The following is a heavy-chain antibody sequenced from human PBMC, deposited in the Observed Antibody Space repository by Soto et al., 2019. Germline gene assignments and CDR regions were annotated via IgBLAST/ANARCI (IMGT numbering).Heavy chain of an antibody. V-gene: IGHV3-48*03. J-gene: IGHJ3*02. Sequence: PGGSLRLSCAASGFTFSEHEMNWVRQAPGKGLEWVSFISGSSSSIYYADSVKGRFTISRDNAKNSLDLQMNNLRAEDTALYYCASAVVTETFLNDAFDMWGLGTMVTVSS. D-gene: IGHD2-21*02. CDR3: ASAVVTETFLNDAFDM. CDR1: GFTFSEHE. CDR2: ISGSSSSI.